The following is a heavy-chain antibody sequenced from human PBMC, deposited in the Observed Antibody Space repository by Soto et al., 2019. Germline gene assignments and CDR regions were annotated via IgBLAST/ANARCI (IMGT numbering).Heavy chain of an antibody. CDR3: TRDPEALDY. Sequence: PGGSLRLSCAASGFTFSSYSMDWVRQAPGKGLEWVSYIRSSGSPIYYADSVKGRFTISRDNAKNSLYLQMSGLRAEDTAVYYCTRDPEALDYWGLGTLVTVSS. CDR2: IRSSGSPI. J-gene: IGHJ4*02. CDR1: GFTFSSYS. V-gene: IGHV3-48*01.